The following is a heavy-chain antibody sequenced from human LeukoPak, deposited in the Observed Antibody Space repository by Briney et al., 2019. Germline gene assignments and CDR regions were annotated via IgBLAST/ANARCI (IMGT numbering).Heavy chain of an antibody. CDR3: ARDGPASDYDYAVDY. CDR2: VNYSGST. CDR1: GGSMSPYY. V-gene: IGHV4-59*01. J-gene: IGHJ4*02. Sequence: SETLSLTCTVSGGSMSPYYWNWIRQSPGERMEWIGNVNYSGSTNYNPSLKSRVSISVDTFKKQFSLKLNSVTAADTAVYFCARDGPASDYDYAVDYWGQGALVTVSS. D-gene: IGHD5-12*01.